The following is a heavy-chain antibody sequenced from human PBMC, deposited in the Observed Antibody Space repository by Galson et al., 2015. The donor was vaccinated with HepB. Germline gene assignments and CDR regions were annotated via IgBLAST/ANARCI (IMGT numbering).Heavy chain of an antibody. D-gene: IGHD4-11*01. CDR1: GFTFSSYG. CDR3: ARGNTVTSLLLDYYYYYMDV. Sequence: SLRLSCAASGFTFSSYGMHWVRQATGKGLEWVSAIGTAGDTYYPGSVKGRFTISRENAKNSLYLQMNSLRAGDTAVYCCARGNTVTSLLLDYYYYYMDVWGKGTTVTVSS. V-gene: IGHV3-13*01. CDR2: IGTAGDT. J-gene: IGHJ6*03.